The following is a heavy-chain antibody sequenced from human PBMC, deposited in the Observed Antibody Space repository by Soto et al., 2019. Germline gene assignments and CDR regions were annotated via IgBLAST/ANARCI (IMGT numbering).Heavy chain of an antibody. D-gene: IGHD2-15*01. Sequence: SLRLSCAASGFTFSDYNMSWIRQAPGKGLEWISYISNSGSNTNYADSVKGRFTLSRDNAKNSLYLQINSLRAEDTAVYHCARATNHCGGGSCYRPLRYNWFDPWGQGTLVTVSS. CDR2: ISNSGSNT. CDR3: ARATNHCGGGSCYRPLRYNWFDP. V-gene: IGHV3-11*06. CDR1: GFTFSDYN. J-gene: IGHJ5*02.